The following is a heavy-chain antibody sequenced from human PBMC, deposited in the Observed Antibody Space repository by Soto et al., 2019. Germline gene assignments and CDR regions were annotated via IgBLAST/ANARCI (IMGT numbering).Heavy chain of an antibody. CDR1: GFTFNIYA. CDR2: ISNRGST. Sequence: EVQVLESGGGLVQPGGSLRLSCAASGFTFNIYAMSWVRQVPGKGLEWVSTISNRGSTHTADSVKGRFTISRDNSKNTVYLQMNSLRAEDTAVYYCAKLLGISGWSFDYWGQGTLVTVSS. D-gene: IGHD3-22*01. V-gene: IGHV3-23*01. J-gene: IGHJ4*02. CDR3: AKLLGISGWSFDY.